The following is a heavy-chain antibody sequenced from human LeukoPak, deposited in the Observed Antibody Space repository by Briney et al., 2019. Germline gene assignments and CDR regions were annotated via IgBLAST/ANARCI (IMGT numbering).Heavy chain of an antibody. CDR3: ARVTGDPDAFDI. Sequence: SETLSLTCAVSDYSISSGYYWRWIRQPPGQGLEWIGYIYYSGSTNYNPSLKSRVTISVDTSKNQFSLKLSSVTAADTAVYYCARVTGDPDAFDIWGQGTMVTVSS. D-gene: IGHD7-27*01. J-gene: IGHJ3*02. CDR1: DYSISSGYY. V-gene: IGHV4-59*01. CDR2: IYYSGST.